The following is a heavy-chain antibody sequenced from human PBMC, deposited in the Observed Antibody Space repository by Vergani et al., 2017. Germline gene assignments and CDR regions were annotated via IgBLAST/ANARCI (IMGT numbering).Heavy chain of an antibody. Sequence: QLQLQESGPGLVKPSATLSLTFSVSGASIRSSNYYWGWIRQPPGKGLEWIASIYYSGSTYYNPSLKSRVTISVDTSKNKFSLKLSSVTAADTAVYFCARHSTVEWLVKLGWIDPWGQGILVTVSS. CDR2: IYYSGST. D-gene: IGHD6-19*01. CDR3: ARHSTVEWLVKLGWIDP. J-gene: IGHJ5*02. CDR1: GASIRSSNYY. V-gene: IGHV4-39*01.